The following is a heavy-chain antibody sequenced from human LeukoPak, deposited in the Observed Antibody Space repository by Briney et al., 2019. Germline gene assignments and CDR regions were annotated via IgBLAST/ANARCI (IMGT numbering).Heavy chain of an antibody. CDR2: IVVGSGNT. D-gene: IGHD6-6*01. J-gene: IGHJ4*02. CDR1: GFTFTSSA. V-gene: IGHV1-58*01. Sequence: ASVKVSCKASGFTFTSSAVQWVRQARGQRLEWIGWIVVGSGNTNYAQKFQERVTITRDMSTSTAYMELSSLRSEDTAVYYCASAEVAARPGLGPYYFDYWGQGTLVTVSS. CDR3: ASAEVAARPGLGPYYFDY.